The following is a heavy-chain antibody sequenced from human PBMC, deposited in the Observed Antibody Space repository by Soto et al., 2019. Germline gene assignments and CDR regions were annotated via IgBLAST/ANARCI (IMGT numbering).Heavy chain of an antibody. CDR2: INHSGST. D-gene: IGHD1-26*01. CDR1: GGSFSGYY. V-gene: IGHV4-34*01. Sequence: QVQLQQWGAGLLKPSETLSLTCAVYGGSFSGYYWSWIRQPPGKGLEWIGEINHSGSTNYNPSLKSRVTISVDTSKNQFSLKLSSVTAADTAVYYCARGLAHVRGSYNYWGQGTLVTVSS. CDR3: ARGLAHVRGSYNY. J-gene: IGHJ4*02.